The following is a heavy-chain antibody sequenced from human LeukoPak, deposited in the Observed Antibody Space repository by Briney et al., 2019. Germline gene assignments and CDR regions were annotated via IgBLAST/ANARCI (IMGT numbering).Heavy chain of an antibody. CDR3: ARGRYYYGSGSSGNWFDP. Sequence: GSLRLSCAASGFTFSSYSMNWIRQPPGKGLEWIGEINHSGSTNYNPSLKSRATISVDTSKNQFSLKLSSVTAADTAVYYCARGRYYYGSGSSGNWFDPWGQGTLVTVSS. V-gene: IGHV4-34*01. CDR2: INHSGST. D-gene: IGHD3-10*01. J-gene: IGHJ5*02. CDR1: GFTFSSYS.